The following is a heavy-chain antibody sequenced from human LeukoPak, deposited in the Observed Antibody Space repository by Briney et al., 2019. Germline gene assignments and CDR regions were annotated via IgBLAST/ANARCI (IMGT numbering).Heavy chain of an antibody. Sequence: SETLSLTCAVSGYSISSGYYWAWIRQAPGKGLEWIGFIYHSGSTNYNPSLKSRITISVDTSKNQFSLKLSSVTAADTAVYFCARHRSGIASALDSWGQGTLVSVSS. CDR2: IYHSGST. CDR3: ARHRSGIASALDS. V-gene: IGHV4-38-2*01. J-gene: IGHJ4*02. CDR1: GYSISSGYY. D-gene: IGHD6-13*01.